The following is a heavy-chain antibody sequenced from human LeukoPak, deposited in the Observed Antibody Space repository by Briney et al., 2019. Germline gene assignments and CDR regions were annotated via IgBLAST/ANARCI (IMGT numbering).Heavy chain of an antibody. Sequence: GASVKVSCKASGYTFTSYDINWVRQASGQGLEWMGWMNPNTGNTGYAQKFQGRVTITRNTSISTVYMELSSLRSEDTAVYYCARSLGYSSSGYDDYWGQGTLVTVSS. CDR2: MNPNTGNT. J-gene: IGHJ4*02. CDR3: ARSLGYSSSGYDDY. V-gene: IGHV1-8*03. D-gene: IGHD6-13*01. CDR1: GYTFTSYD.